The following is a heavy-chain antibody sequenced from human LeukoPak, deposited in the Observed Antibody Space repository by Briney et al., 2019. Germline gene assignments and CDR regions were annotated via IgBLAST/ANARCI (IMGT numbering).Heavy chain of an antibody. V-gene: IGHV3-64D*09. D-gene: IGHD2-15*01. Sequence: TGGSLRLSCSASGFTFSSYAMHWVRQAPGKGLEYASAISSNGGSTYYADSVKGRFTISRDNSKNTLYLQMSSLRAEDTAVYYCVTGGQNRVALGYWGQGTLVTVSS. CDR1: GFTFSSYA. CDR3: VTGGQNRVALGY. CDR2: ISSNGGST. J-gene: IGHJ4*02.